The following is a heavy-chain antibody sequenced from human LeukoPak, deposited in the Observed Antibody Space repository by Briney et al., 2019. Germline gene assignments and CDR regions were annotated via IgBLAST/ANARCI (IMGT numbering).Heavy chain of an antibody. V-gene: IGHV4-59*01. CDR3: ATTLASHDAFDI. J-gene: IGHJ3*02. D-gene: IGHD2-15*01. CDR1: GGSFTSYY. Sequence: SETLSLTCTVSGGSFTSYYWSWIRQPPGKGLEWIGYIYYSGSTNYNPSLKSRVTISVDTSKNQFSLKLSSVTAADTAVYYCATTLASHDAFDIWGQGTMVTVSS. CDR2: IYYSGST.